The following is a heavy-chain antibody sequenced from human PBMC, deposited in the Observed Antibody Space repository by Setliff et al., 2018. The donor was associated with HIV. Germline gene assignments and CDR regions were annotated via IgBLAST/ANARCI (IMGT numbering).Heavy chain of an antibody. CDR3: ARPGPDASGIGFEG. CDR1: GYSFTNYW. D-gene: IGHD3-10*01. Sequence: PGESLKISCEVSGYSFTNYWIGWVRPMPGKGLEWMGIIYLGDSDTRYSPSFQGQVTISADQSISTAYLQWSSLKASDTAMYYCARPGPDASGIGFEGWGQGTLVTVSS. V-gene: IGHV5-51*01. J-gene: IGHJ4*02. CDR2: IYLGDSDT.